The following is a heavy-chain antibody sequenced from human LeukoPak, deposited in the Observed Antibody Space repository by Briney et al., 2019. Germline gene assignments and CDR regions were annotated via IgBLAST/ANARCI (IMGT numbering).Heavy chain of an antibody. CDR3: ARHYYDSSGYSSWFDP. D-gene: IGHD3-22*01. CDR2: ISSSSSYI. V-gene: IGHV3-21*01. CDR1: GFTFSSYS. Sequence: GGSLRLSCAASGFTFSSYSMNWVRQAPGKGLEWVLSISSSSSYIYYADSVKGRFTISRDNAKNSLYLQMNSLRAEDTAVYYCARHYYDSSGYSSWFDPWGQGTLVTVSS. J-gene: IGHJ5*02.